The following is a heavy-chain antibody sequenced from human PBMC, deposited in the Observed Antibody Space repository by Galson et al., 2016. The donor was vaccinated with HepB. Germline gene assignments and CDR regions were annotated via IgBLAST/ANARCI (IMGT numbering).Heavy chain of an antibody. CDR3: AKGYGDYEPYFYGMDV. CDR1: GGTFSSFA. V-gene: IGHV1-69*13. CDR2: VIPMFGTT. J-gene: IGHJ6*02. D-gene: IGHD4-17*01. Sequence: SVKVSCKASGGTFSSFAISWLRQAPGQGLEWMGGVIPMFGTTNYELKFQGGVTIIADESTSTAYMELTSLRFEDTSVYYCAKGYGDYEPYFYGMDVWGQGTTVTVSS.